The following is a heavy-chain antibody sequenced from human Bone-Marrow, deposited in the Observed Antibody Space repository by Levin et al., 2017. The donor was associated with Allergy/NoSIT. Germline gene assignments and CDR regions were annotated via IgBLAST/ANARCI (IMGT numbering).Heavy chain of an antibody. J-gene: IGHJ5*01. CDR1: GYTFTGSY. CDR3: ARYYNSYDS. D-gene: IGHD3-10*01. V-gene: IGHV1-2*06. CDR2: INPNSGVP. Sequence: EASVKVSCKASGYTFTGSYVHWVRQTPRHGLEWMGRINPNSGVPSYAQRFQGRVAMTRDTSISTAYMELGRLGSDDTAIYYCARYYNSYDSWGQGTLVTVSS.